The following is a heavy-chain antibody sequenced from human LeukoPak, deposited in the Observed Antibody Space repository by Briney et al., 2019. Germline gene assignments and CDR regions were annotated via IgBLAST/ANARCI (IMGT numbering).Heavy chain of an antibody. D-gene: IGHD3-22*01. CDR3: ARGPNYYYDSSGYYRYDY. CDR2: IYDSGST. J-gene: IGHJ4*02. CDR1: GFTVSSNY. V-gene: IGHV4-59*02. Sequence: GSLRLSCAASGFTVSSNYMSWIRPPPGKGLEWIGYIYDSGSTNYNPSLKSRVTISVDTSKNQFSLKLSSVTAADTAVYYCARGPNYYYDSSGYYRYDYWGQGTLVTVSS.